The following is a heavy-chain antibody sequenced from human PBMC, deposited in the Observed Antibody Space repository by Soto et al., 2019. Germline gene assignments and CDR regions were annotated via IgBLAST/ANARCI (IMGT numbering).Heavy chain of an antibody. Sequence: ASVKVSCKASGYTFTSYAMHWVRQAPGQRLEWMGWINAGNGNTKYSQKFQGRVTITRDTSASTAYMELSSLRSEDTAVYYCAREIYSGYDIYYYYYMDVWGKGTTVTVSS. V-gene: IGHV1-3*01. D-gene: IGHD5-12*01. CDR1: GYTFTSYA. CDR3: AREIYSGYDIYYYYYMDV. CDR2: INAGNGNT. J-gene: IGHJ6*03.